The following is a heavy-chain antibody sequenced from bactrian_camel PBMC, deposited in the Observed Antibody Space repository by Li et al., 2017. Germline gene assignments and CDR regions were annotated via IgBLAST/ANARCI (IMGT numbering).Heavy chain of an antibody. CDR2: IGSDGNT. CDR1: VYTSGFWC. CDR3: TPVLILSDGYCYKADNY. J-gene: IGHJ4*01. Sequence: HVQLVESGGGSVQAGGSLRLSCKANVYTSGFWCMVWFRQGRGDQREGVATIGSDGNTNYSNSVKGRFTISKDNAENTLYLQMNSLEPDDTDIYYCTPVLILSDGYCYKADNYWGQGTQVTVS. V-gene: IGHV3S53*01. D-gene: IGHD3*01.